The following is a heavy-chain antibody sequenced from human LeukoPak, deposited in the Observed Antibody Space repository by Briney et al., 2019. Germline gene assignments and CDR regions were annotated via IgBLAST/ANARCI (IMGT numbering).Heavy chain of an antibody. D-gene: IGHD2-8*01. CDR3: ARGRIVLMELDY. CDR1: GGSFSGYY. J-gene: IGHJ4*02. Sequence: PSETLSLTCAVYGGSFSGYYWSWIRQPPGKGREWIGEINHSGSTNYNPSLKSRVTISVDTSKNQFSLKLSSVTAADTAVYYCARGRIVLMELDYWGQETLVTVSS. CDR2: INHSGST. V-gene: IGHV4-34*01.